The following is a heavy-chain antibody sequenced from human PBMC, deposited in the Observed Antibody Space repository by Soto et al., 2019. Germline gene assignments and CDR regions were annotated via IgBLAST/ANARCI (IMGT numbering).Heavy chain of an antibody. CDR2: INHSGST. CDR3: ARNNVGATTPQNYYYYGMDV. Sequence: QVQLQQWGAGLLKPSETLSLTCAVYGGSFSGYYWSWIRQPPGKGLEWIGEINHSGSTNYNPSLKSRVTISVDMSKNQFSLKLSSVTAADTAVYYCARNNVGATTPQNYYYYGMDVWGQGTTVTVSS. D-gene: IGHD1-26*01. J-gene: IGHJ6*02. V-gene: IGHV4-34*01. CDR1: GGSFSGYY.